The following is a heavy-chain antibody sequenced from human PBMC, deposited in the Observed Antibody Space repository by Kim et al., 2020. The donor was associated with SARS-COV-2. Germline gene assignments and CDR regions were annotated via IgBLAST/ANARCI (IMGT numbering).Heavy chain of an antibody. CDR2: IYYSGST. CDR3: ARRVLRDDFWSGLGVGGDY. CDR1: GGSISSSSYY. D-gene: IGHD3-3*01. J-gene: IGHJ4*02. Sequence: SETLSLTCTVSGGSISSSSYYWGWIRQPPGKGLEWIGSIYYSGSTYYNPSLKSRVTISVDTSKNQFSLKLSSVTAADTAVYYCARRVLRDDFWSGLGVGGDYWGQGTLVTVSS. V-gene: IGHV4-39*01.